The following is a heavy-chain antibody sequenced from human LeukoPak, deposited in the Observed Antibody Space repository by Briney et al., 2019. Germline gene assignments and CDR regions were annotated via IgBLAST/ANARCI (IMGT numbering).Heavy chain of an antibody. J-gene: IGHJ6*02. CDR3: ARDRRGYSYGRDYYYYYGMDV. CDR1: GFTFSDYY. Sequence: GGSLRPSCAASGFTFSDYYMSWIRQAPGKGLEWVSYISSSGSTIYYADSVKGRFTISRDNAKNSLYLQMNSLRAEDTAVYYCARDRRGYSYGRDYYYYYGMDVWGQGTTVTVSS. D-gene: IGHD5-18*01. V-gene: IGHV3-11*01. CDR2: ISSSGSTI.